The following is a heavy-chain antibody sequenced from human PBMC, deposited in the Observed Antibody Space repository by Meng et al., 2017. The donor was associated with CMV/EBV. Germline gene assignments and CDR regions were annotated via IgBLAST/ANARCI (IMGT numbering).Heavy chain of an antibody. CDR3: ARQYSSSYYSDY. V-gene: IGHV4-34*01. CDR1: GGSLSGYY. CDR2: IRHSGDIT. D-gene: IGHD6-6*01. Sequence: SQTPSLTRGIYGGSLSGYYWSWIRQTPGKGLEWIGEIRHSGDITNYNPSLKSRVTISIDTSKKQFSLKLSAVTAADTAVYYCARQYSSSYYSDYWGQGTLVTVSS. J-gene: IGHJ4*02.